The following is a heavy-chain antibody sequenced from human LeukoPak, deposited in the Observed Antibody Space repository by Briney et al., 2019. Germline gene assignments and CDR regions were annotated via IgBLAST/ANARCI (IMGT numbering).Heavy chain of an antibody. CDR2: ISSNGRST. CDR1: GLTISNYA. CDR3: VNLLGTTYS. J-gene: IGHJ5*01. D-gene: IGHD1-7*01. Sequence: QPGGSLRLSFSASGLTISNYAMHWVRQAPGKGLEYVSDISSNGRSTYYADSVKGRFIISRDNSKNTLYLQMSSLRAEDTAVYYCVNLLGTTYSWGHGTLVTVSS. V-gene: IGHV3-64D*09.